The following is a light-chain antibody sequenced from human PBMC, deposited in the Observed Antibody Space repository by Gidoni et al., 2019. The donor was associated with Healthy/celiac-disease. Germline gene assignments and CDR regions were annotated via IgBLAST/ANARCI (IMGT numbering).Light chain of an antibody. CDR3: QQYNNGPWT. Sequence: IVITHSPATLSVSPGERATLSCRDSQSVSSNLAWYQQKPGQAHRLLIYGPPTRATGIPARLSGSGSGTEFTLTMSRLQSEDFAVYYCQQYNNGPWTFGQGTKVEIK. V-gene: IGKV3-15*01. CDR1: QSVSSN. J-gene: IGKJ1*01. CDR2: GPP.